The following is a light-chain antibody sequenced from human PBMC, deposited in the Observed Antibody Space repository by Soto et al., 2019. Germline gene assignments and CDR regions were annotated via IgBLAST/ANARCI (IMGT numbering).Light chain of an antibody. V-gene: IGKV3-15*01. CDR3: QQYNDWPSNT. Sequence: EIVMTQSPATLSVSPGERATLSCRASQSVSTNLAWYQQNPGQAPRLLIYGASTRAPGFPARFTGGGSGTEFTLTIRSLQSEDFAVYYCQQYNDWPSNTFGQGTKVDIK. CDR1: QSVSTN. J-gene: IGKJ2*01. CDR2: GAS.